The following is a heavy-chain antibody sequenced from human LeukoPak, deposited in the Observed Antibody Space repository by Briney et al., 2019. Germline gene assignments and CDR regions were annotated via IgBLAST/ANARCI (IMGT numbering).Heavy chain of an antibody. Sequence: PSETLSLTYTVSGGSISSGNYYWGWIRQPPGKGLEWIGSIYYSGTTYYNPSLKSRVTISVDTSKNQFSLRLSSVTAADTAVYYCARLLYSSGWYSAFDIWGQGTMVTVSS. CDR3: ARLLYSSGWYSAFDI. D-gene: IGHD6-19*01. V-gene: IGHV4-39*01. CDR2: IYYSGTT. J-gene: IGHJ3*02. CDR1: GGSISSGNYY.